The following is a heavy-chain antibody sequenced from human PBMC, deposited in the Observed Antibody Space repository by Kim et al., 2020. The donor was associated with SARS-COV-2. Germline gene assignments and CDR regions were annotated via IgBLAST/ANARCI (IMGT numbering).Heavy chain of an antibody. CDR3: ATDGLDAFDI. V-gene: IGHV3-74*01. Sequence: GTIAYTESVKGRFTSSRDNAKNTLYLQMNSLRADDTAVYYCATDGLDAFDIWGQGTMVTVSS. CDR2: GTI. J-gene: IGHJ3*02. D-gene: IGHD3-22*01.